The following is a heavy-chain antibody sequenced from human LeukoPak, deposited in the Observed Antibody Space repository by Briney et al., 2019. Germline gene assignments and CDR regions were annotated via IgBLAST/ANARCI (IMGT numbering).Heavy chain of an antibody. D-gene: IGHD1-26*01. Sequence: GGSLRLSCAASGFTFSSYATSWVPQAPGKGLEWVSDISSSGASTFCADSVKGRCTISRDNSKNTLYLQMNSLRAEDTAIYYCAKDGVDSGGSPYYFDYWGQGSLVTVSS. CDR1: GFTFSSYA. J-gene: IGHJ4*02. CDR3: AKDGVDSGGSPYYFDY. V-gene: IGHV3-23*01. CDR2: ISSSGAST.